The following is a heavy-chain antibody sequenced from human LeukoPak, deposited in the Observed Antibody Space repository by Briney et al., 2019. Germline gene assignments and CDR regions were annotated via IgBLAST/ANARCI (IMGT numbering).Heavy chain of an antibody. CDR1: GGTFSSYA. J-gene: IGHJ5*02. CDR3: ARDFVDGYCSGGSCHNWFDP. CDR2: IIPIFGTA. V-gene: IGHV1-69*01. D-gene: IGHD2-15*01. Sequence: SVKVSCKASGGTFSSYAISWVRQAPGQGLEWMGGIIPIFGTANYAQKFQGRATITADESTSTAYMELSSLRSEDTAVYYCARDFVDGYCSGGSCHNWFDPWGQETLVTVSS.